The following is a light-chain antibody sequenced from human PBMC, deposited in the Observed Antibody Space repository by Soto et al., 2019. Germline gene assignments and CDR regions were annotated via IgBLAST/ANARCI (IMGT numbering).Light chain of an antibody. CDR2: EGS. CDR3: CSYARSSTFWV. CDR1: RSDVGSYNL. V-gene: IGLV2-23*03. J-gene: IGLJ3*02. Sequence: QSALTQPASVSGSPGQSITIACTGTRSDVGSYNLVSWYQQHPGKAPKLMIYEGSTRPSGVSNRFSGSKSGNTASLTISGLQAEDEADYYCCSYARSSTFWVFGGGTKLTVL.